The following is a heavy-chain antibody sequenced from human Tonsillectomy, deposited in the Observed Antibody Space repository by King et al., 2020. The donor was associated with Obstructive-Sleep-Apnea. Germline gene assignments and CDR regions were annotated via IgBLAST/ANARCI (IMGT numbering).Heavy chain of an antibody. V-gene: IGHV5-51*01. CDR2: IFSGDSDT. D-gene: IGHD1-26*01. CDR3: ARGVGATMGANFWRFDS. CDR1: GYSFSSNW. Sequence: QLVQSGAEVKKPGESLKISCKGSGYSFSSNWIGWVRQMPGKGLEWMGIIFSGDSDTRYSPSFQGQVTIPADKSISTADLQWGSLKASDTAIYYCARGVGATMGANFWRFDSWGQGTLVTVSS. J-gene: IGHJ4*02.